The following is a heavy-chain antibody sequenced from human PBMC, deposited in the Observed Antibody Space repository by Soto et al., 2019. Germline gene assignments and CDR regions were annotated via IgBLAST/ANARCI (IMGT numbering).Heavy chain of an antibody. D-gene: IGHD2-15*01. Sequence: QVQLVESGGGLVKPGGSLRLSCAASGFTFSNYYMSWIRQAPGKGLEWVSHISSSGSTIYYADSVKGRFTISRDNAKNSLYLQMDSLRAEETAVYYCARYAGDLAAAGTVDYWGRGTLVVVCS. CDR1: GFTFSNYY. CDR2: ISSSGSTI. CDR3: ARYAGDLAAAGTVDY. J-gene: IGHJ4*02. V-gene: IGHV3-11*01.